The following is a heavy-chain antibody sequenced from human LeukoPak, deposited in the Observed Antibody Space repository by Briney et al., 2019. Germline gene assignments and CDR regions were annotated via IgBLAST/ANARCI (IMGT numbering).Heavy chain of an antibody. Sequence: GASVKVSCKASGYTFTSYGISWVRQAPGQGLEWMGWISAYNGNTNYAQKLQGRVTMTADTSTSTAYMELRSLRSDDTAVYYCARDGSYYYGSGSWPGDYYYYYMDVWGKGTTVTVSS. D-gene: IGHD3-10*01. V-gene: IGHV1-18*01. CDR1: GYTFTSYG. CDR3: ARDGSYYYGSGSWPGDYYYYYMDV. CDR2: ISAYNGNT. J-gene: IGHJ6*03.